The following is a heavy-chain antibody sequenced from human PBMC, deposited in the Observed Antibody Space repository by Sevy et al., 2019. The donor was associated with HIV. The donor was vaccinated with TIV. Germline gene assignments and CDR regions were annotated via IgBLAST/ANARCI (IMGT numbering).Heavy chain of an antibody. Sequence: GGSLRLSCAASGFTFDDYAMHWVRQAPGKGLEWVSGISWNSGSIGYADSVKGRFTISRDNAKTTRYLQMNSLRAEDTALYYCAKDSMGGPTFLAFDIWGQGTMVTVSS. CDR1: GFTFDDYA. CDR2: ISWNSGSI. D-gene: IGHD1-26*01. CDR3: AKDSMGGPTFLAFDI. V-gene: IGHV3-9*01. J-gene: IGHJ3*02.